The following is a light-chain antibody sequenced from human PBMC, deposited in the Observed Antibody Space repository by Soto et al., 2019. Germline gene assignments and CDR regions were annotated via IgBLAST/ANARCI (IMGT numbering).Light chain of an antibody. CDR3: QQYGSSPRFT. J-gene: IGKJ3*01. Sequence: EIVLTQSPGTLSLSPGERATLSCRASQSIASSYLAWFQQKPGQAPRLLIYGASSRATGIPDRFSGSGSPTDFTLTITRQEPEDFSVYYCQQYGSSPRFTFGPGTKVDIK. CDR2: GAS. CDR1: QSIASSY. V-gene: IGKV3-20*01.